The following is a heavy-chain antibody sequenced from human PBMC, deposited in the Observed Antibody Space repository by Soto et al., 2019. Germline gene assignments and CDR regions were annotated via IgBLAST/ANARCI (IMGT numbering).Heavy chain of an antibody. CDR2: IYYSGSA. CDR3: ARLYYYDTSGYLSFDY. J-gene: IGHJ4*02. V-gene: IGHV4-39*07. D-gene: IGHD3-22*01. CDR1: GGSISSSSYY. Sequence: PSETLSLTCTVSGGSISSSSYYWGWIRQPPGKGLEWIGSIYYSGSAYYNPSLKSRPTISVDTSRNQFSLELTSVTAADTAVYYCARLYYYDTSGYLSFDYWGQGTLVTVS.